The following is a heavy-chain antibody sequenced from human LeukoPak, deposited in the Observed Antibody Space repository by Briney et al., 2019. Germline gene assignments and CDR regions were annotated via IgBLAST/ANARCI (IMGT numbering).Heavy chain of an antibody. Sequence: SETLSLTCTVSGGSISSYYWSWIRQPPGKGLEWIGYIYYSGSTNYNPSLRSRVTISLDTSRNQFSLILSSVSAADTAVYYCARAPAGPPYYYMQVWGRGTTVTVSS. CDR1: GGSISSYY. CDR2: IYYSGST. CDR3: ARAPAGPPYYYMQV. J-gene: IGHJ6*03. V-gene: IGHV4-59*01.